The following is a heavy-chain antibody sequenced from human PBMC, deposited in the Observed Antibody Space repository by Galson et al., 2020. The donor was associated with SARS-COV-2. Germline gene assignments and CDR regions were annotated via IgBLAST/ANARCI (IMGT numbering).Heavy chain of an antibody. CDR2: IRGDGSET. V-gene: IGHV3-7*01. J-gene: IGHJ4*02. CDR3: TREGWQGAY. CDR1: GFIFKDFW. Sequence: GESLKISCEVSGFIFKDFWMSWFRQAPGKSLEWVATIRGDGSETNYVESVKGRFSISRDNAMNSLYLQMDSLRVEDTAVYYCTREGWQGAYWGQGSRVTVSS.